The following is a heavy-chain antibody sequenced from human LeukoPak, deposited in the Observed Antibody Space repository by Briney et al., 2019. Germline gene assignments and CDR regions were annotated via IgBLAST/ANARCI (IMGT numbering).Heavy chain of an antibody. CDR3: AREGETYCSSTSCLHYYYYGMDV. D-gene: IGHD2-2*01. J-gene: IGHJ6*02. CDR2: ISGSGGST. Sequence: GGSLRLSCVVSGFTFSDYAMSWVRQAPGKGLEWVSTISGSGGSTYYADSVKGRFTISRDNAKNSLYLQMNSLRAEDTAVYYCAREGETYCSSTSCLHYYYYGMDVWGQGTTVTVSS. V-gene: IGHV3-23*01. CDR1: GFTFSDYA.